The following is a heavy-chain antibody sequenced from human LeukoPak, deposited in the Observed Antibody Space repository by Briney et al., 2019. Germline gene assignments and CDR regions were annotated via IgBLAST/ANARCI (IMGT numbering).Heavy chain of an antibody. J-gene: IGHJ4*02. CDR2: ISETSSFM. Sequence: GGSLRLSCAASGFTFSSYSMNWVRQAPGKGLEWISYISETSSFMYYADSVKGRFTISRDNAKDSLYLQMNSLRTEDTAVYYCARGRTGTFDYWGQGNLVTVSS. CDR1: GFTFSSYS. CDR3: ARGRTGTFDY. D-gene: IGHD1/OR15-1a*01. V-gene: IGHV3-48*01.